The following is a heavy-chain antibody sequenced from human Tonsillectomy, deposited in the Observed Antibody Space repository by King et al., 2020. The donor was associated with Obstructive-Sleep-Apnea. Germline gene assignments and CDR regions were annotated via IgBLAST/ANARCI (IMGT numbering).Heavy chain of an antibody. D-gene: IGHD3-10*01. CDR2: IYHSGST. V-gene: IGHV4-59*02. Sequence: HVQLQESGPGLVKPSETLSLTCAVSGGSVSAYYWSWIRQPPGKGLEWIGRIYHSGSTNYNPSLKSRVSISIDMSGNQFSLNLNSVTAADTAVYYCATHGQRGVWSRWGPGTLVIVS. CDR1: GGSVSAYY. J-gene: IGHJ4*02. CDR3: ATHGQRGVWSR.